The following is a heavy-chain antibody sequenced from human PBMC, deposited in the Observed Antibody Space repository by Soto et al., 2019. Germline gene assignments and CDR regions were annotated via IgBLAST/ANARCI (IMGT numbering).Heavy chain of an antibody. D-gene: IGHD3-3*01. CDR1: GFTFSSYG. CDR3: AKEIFTIFGVVMYCGMDV. CDR2: ISYDGSNK. J-gene: IGHJ6*02. V-gene: IGHV3-30*18. Sequence: PGGSLRLSCAASGFTFSSYGMPWVRQAPGKGLEWVAVISYDGSNKYYADSVKGRFTISRDNSKNTLYLQMNSLRAEDTAVYYCAKEIFTIFGVVMYCGMDVWGQGTTVTVSS.